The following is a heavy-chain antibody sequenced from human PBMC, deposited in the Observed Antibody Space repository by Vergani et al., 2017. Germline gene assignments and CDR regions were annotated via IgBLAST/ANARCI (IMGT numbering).Heavy chain of an antibody. CDR1: GFTFQAFA. J-gene: IGHJ2*01. V-gene: IGHV3-9*01. CDR2: IDRNYGVK. D-gene: IGHD3-16*01. Sequence: GGLVQPGGSLRLSCTASGFTFQAFAFHWVRQVSGRGLELVSGIDRNYGVKNGNSFEGRFSISRDNAKKAVFLQMNNLRHEDTALYFCVKDNDYDADGPFDLWGRGTLVTVSS. CDR3: VKDNDYDADGPFDL.